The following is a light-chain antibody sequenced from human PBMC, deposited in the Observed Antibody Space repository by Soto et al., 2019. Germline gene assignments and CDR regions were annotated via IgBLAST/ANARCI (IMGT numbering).Light chain of an antibody. CDR2: RAS. CDR1: QSVSSN. Sequence: EIVMTQSPATLSVSPWERATLSCRASQSVSSNLAWYQQKPGQAPRLLIYRASTRATGVPARFSGSGSGAEFTLTISSLQSEDFAVYYCQQYNNWPKTFGQGTKVDI. V-gene: IGKV3-15*01. J-gene: IGKJ1*01. CDR3: QQYNNWPKT.